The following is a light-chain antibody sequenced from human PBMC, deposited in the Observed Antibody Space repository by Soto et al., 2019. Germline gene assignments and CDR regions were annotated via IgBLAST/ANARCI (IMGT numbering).Light chain of an antibody. CDR3: QSYDSSAYV. J-gene: IGLJ1*01. Sequence: NFMLTQPHSVSESPGKTVTISCTRSSGSIASNYVQWYQQRPGSAPTTVIYEDNQRPSGVPDRFSGSIDSSSNSASLTISGLKTEDEADYCCQSYDSSAYVFGTGTKLTVI. CDR2: EDN. V-gene: IGLV6-57*04. CDR1: SGSIASNY.